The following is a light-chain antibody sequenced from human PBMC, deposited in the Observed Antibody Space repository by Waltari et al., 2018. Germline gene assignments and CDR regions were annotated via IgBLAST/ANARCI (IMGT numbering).Light chain of an antibody. CDR1: QSIAGY. J-gene: IGKJ2*01. V-gene: IGKV1-39*01. Sequence: DIQMTQSPSSLSASVGDRVTITCRASQSIAGYLNWYQQKPGKAPKLLIYAASPLQSGVPSRFSGSGSGTDFTLTISSLQPEDFATYYCQRSYTPPSTFGQGTKLEIK. CDR2: AAS. CDR3: QRSYTPPST.